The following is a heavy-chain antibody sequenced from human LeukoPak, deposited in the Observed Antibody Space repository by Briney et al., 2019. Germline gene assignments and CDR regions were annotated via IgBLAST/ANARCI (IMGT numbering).Heavy chain of an antibody. CDR2: IDWDDDK. D-gene: IGHD6-13*01. CDR1: GFSLSTSGMR. Sequence: SGPTLVNPTQTLTLTCTFSGFSLSTSGMRVSWIRQPPGKALEWLARIDWDDDKFYSTSLKTRLTISKDTSKNQVVLTMTNMDPVDTATYYCARALYSSSWYAFDYWGQGTLVTVSS. J-gene: IGHJ4*02. CDR3: ARALYSSSWYAFDY. V-gene: IGHV2-70*04.